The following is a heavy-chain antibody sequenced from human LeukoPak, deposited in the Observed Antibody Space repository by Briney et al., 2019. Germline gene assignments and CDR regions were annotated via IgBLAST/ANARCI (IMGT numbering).Heavy chain of an antibody. CDR2: LSKSGNT. V-gene: IGHV4-59*01. J-gene: IGHJ3*02. D-gene: IGHD3-9*01. CDR1: GGSISSYY. CDR3: ARARYVNSFYAFDI. Sequence: SETLSLTCTVSGGSISSYYWSWIRLPPGKGLEWIGHLSKSGNTNYSPSLKSRVTIFGDTSKNQFFLKLSSVTAADTAVYYCARARYVNSFYAFDIWGQGTLVTVSS.